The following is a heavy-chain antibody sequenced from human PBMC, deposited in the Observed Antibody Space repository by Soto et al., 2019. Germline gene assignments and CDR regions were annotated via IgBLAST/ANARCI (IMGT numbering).Heavy chain of an antibody. CDR3: ARGLTVAGYYYYMDV. CDR1: GGTFSSYT. J-gene: IGHJ6*03. Sequence: ASVKVSCKASGGTFSSYTISWVRQAPGQGLEWMGRIIPILGIANYAQKFQGRVTITADKSTSTAYMELSSLRSEDTAVYYCARGLTVAGYYYYMDVWGKGTTVTVSS. CDR2: IIPILGIA. V-gene: IGHV1-69*02. D-gene: IGHD6-19*01.